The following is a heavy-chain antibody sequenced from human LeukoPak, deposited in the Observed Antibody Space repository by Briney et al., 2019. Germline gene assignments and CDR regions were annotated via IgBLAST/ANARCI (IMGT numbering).Heavy chain of an antibody. J-gene: IGHJ5*02. CDR3: AKARGFCSGGSCYNPFDP. Sequence: GGSLRLSCAASGFSFSSYAMSWVRQAPGKGLELVSGISGSGGSTYYADSVKGRFTISRDNSKNTLYVQMNSLRAEDTAVYYCAKARGFCSGGSCYNPFDPWGQGTLVTVSS. CDR2: ISGSGGST. V-gene: IGHV3-23*01. D-gene: IGHD2-15*01. CDR1: GFSFSSYA.